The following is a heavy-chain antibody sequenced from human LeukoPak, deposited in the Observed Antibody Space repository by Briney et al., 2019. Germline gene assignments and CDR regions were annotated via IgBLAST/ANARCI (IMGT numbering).Heavy chain of an antibody. CDR3: ARLTGYSSSSGYYYGMDL. Sequence: GGSLRLSCAASGFTFSSYSMNWVRQAPGKGLEWVSSISSSSSYIYYADSVKGRFTISRDNAKNSLYLQMNSLRAEDTAVYYCARLTGYSSSSGYYYGMDLWGQGTTATVSS. CDR2: ISSSSSYI. CDR1: GFTFSSYS. V-gene: IGHV3-21*01. J-gene: IGHJ6*02. D-gene: IGHD6-6*01.